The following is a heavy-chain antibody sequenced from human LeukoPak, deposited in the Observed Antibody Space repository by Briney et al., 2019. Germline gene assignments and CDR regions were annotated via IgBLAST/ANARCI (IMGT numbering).Heavy chain of an antibody. CDR2: INHSGST. CDR1: GGAFSGYY. J-gene: IGHJ5*02. D-gene: IGHD3-16*01. CDR3: ARDRAWRNWFDP. V-gene: IGHV4-34*01. Sequence: SETVSLTCAVYGGAFSGYYWSWIRQPPGKGLEWIGEINHSGSTNYNPSLKSRVTISVDTSKNQFSLKLSSVTAADTAVYYCARDRAWRNWFDPWGQGTLVTVSS.